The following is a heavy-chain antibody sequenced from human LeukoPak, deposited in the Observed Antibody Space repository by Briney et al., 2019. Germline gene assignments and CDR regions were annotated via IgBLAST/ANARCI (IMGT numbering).Heavy chain of an antibody. Sequence: ASVKVSCKASGYTFTSYGISWVRQAPGQGLELMGWISAYNGNTNYAQKLQGRVTMTTDTSTSTAYMELSSLRSDDTAVYYCARTPLERRWLQLRWFDPWGQGTLVTVSS. CDR2: ISAYNGNT. CDR1: GYTFTSYG. CDR3: ARTPLERRWLQLRWFDP. J-gene: IGHJ5*02. V-gene: IGHV1-18*01. D-gene: IGHD5-24*01.